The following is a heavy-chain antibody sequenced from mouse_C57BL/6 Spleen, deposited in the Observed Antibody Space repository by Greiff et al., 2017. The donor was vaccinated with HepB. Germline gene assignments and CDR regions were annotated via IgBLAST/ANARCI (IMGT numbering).Heavy chain of an antibody. CDR3: VRHSKERDYYAMDY. CDR2: IRSKSNNYAT. Sequence: EVNVVESGGGLVQPKGSLKLSCAASGFSFNTYAMNWVRQAPGKGLEWVARIRSKSNNYATYYADSVKDRFTISRDDSASMLYLQMNNLKTEDTAVYYGVRHSKERDYYAMDYWGQGTSVTVSS. J-gene: IGHJ4*01. CDR1: GFSFNTYA. D-gene: IGHD1-3*01. V-gene: IGHV10-1*01.